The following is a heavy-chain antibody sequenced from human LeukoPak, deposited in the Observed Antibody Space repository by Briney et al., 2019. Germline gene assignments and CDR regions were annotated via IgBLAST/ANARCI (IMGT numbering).Heavy chain of an antibody. D-gene: IGHD4-17*01. V-gene: IGHV3-21*01. CDR2: ISSNRSYI. Sequence: SGGSLTLSCSPSGFTFSRYSMDWGPPAPGEGPGWVSAISSNRSYIYYADSVKGRFTIPRDKAKNSLYLQMNSLRAEDTAAYYCARAYYGDRRGYYYYGMDVWGKGTTVTVSS. CDR3: ARAYYGDRRGYYYYGMDV. J-gene: IGHJ6*04. CDR1: GFTFSRYS.